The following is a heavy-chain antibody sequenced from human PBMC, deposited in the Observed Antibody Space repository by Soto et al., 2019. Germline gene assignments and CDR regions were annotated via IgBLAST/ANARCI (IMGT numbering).Heavy chain of an antibody. CDR1: GGPFTRYA. V-gene: IGHV1-69*01. CDR2: ITPIAETT. J-gene: IGHJ3*02. CDR3: ARGVAPGQTADPYAFDI. Sequence: QAQLVQSGAEVRKPGSSVRVSCRASGGPFTRYAVSWVRQAPGQGLEWIGGITPIAETTNYEQKFRGRLSTTADESTDTVHMELRRLTSDDTAVYFCARGVAPGQTADPYAFDIWGQGSRVTVSS. D-gene: IGHD3-3*01.